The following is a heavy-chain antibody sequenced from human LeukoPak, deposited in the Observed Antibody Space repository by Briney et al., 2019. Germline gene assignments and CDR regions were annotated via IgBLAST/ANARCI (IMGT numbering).Heavy chain of an antibody. CDR2: ISSSSSYI. J-gene: IGHJ4*02. CDR1: GFIFSSYS. D-gene: IGHD6-13*01. V-gene: IGHV3-21*01. CDR3: ASKPAAAGHGVDY. Sequence: GGSLRLSCAASGFIFSSYSMNWVRQAPGKGLEWVSSISSSSSYIYYADSVKGRFTISRDNAKNSLSLQMNSLRAEDTAVYYCASKPAAAGHGVDYWGQGTLVTVSS.